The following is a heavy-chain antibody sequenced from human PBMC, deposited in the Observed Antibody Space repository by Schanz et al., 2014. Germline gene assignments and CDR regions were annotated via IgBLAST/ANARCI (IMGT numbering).Heavy chain of an antibody. J-gene: IGHJ6*03. D-gene: IGHD6-19*01. CDR2: INPNNGVT. CDR1: GYSFSSHY. Sequence: QGQLVQSGAEVKKPGASLKVSCKASGYSFSSHYLHWEREAPGQGLDWMGWINPNNGVTKFAQKIEGWVTVTRDTSISTVYMELSRVTYEDTAVYYCARLGTGMAVAGSVIDSYYYYMDVWGEGTTVTVSS. V-gene: IGHV1-2*04. CDR3: ARLGTGMAVAGSVIDSYYYYMDV.